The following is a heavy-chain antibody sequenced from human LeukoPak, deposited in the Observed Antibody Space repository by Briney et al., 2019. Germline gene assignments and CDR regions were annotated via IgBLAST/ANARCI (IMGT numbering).Heavy chain of an antibody. Sequence: ASVTVSCKASGGTFSSYAISWVRQAPGQGLEWMGGIIPIFGTANYAQKFQGRVTITADESTSTAYMELSSLRSEDTAVYYCARDGSRDGYNYPYWGQGTLVTVSS. CDR1: GGTFSSYA. CDR3: ARDGSRDGYNYPY. CDR2: IIPIFGTA. J-gene: IGHJ4*02. V-gene: IGHV1-69*13. D-gene: IGHD5-24*01.